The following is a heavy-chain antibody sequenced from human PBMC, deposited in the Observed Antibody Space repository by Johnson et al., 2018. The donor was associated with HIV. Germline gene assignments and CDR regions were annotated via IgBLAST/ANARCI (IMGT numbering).Heavy chain of an antibody. Sequence: VQLVESGGGLVQPGGSLRLSCAASGFTFSSYAMSWVRQAPGKGLEWVSAISGSGGSTYYADSVKGRFTISRDNSKNTLYLQMNSLRAEDTAVYYCAKVTSEWHDSSGYRDFDIGGQGTMVTVSS. CDR3: AKVTSEWHDSSGYRDFDI. V-gene: IGHV3-23*04. CDR2: ISGSGGST. J-gene: IGHJ3*02. CDR1: GFTFSSYA. D-gene: IGHD3-22*01.